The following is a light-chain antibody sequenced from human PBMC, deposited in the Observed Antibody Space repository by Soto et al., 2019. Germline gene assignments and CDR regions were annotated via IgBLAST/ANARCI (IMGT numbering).Light chain of an antibody. CDR1: HSVSSSY. Sequence: EIVLTQSPGTLSLSPGERATLSCRASHSVSSSYLAWYQQKPDQAPRLLIYGASSRATGIPDRFSGSGSGTDFTLTISRLEPEDFAVYYCQQYGSSPRFTFGPGTKVDIK. J-gene: IGKJ3*01. CDR3: QQYGSSPRFT. V-gene: IGKV3-20*01. CDR2: GAS.